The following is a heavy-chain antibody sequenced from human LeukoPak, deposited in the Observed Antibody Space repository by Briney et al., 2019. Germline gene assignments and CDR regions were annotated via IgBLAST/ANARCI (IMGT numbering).Heavy chain of an antibody. CDR3: ARDPSFYYFDY. CDR1: GYTFTSYY. D-gene: IGHD1-26*01. J-gene: IGHJ4*02. V-gene: IGHV1-46*01. CDR2: INISGGST. Sequence: ASVKVSCKASGYTFTSYYMHWVRQAPGQGLEWMGIINISGGSTSYAQKFQGRVTMTRDMSTSTVYMELSSLRSEDTAVYYCARDPSFYYFDYWGQGTLVTVSS.